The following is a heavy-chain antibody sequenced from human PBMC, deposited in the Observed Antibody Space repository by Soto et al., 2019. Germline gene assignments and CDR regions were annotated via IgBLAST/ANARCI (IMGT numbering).Heavy chain of an antibody. CDR2: ITPILGTP. J-gene: IGHJ4*02. CDR3: VRGGSGSRGDY. D-gene: IGHD3-10*01. V-gene: IGHV1-69*01. Sequence: QVQLVQSGAEMKKPGSSVKVSCKTSGGAFSNSAVSWVRQAPGQGLEWVGGITPILGTPSYAQKFQGRVTITADVSTTSAYMKITSLTSEDTALYYCVRGGSGSRGDYWGQGTLVTVSS. CDR1: GGAFSNSA.